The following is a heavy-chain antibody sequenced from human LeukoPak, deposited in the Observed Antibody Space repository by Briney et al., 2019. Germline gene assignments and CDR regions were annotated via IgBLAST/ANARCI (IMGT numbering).Heavy chain of an antibody. CDR2: INSDGSST. CDR1: GFTFSSYW. Sequence: GGSLRLSCAASGFTFSSYWMHWVRQAPGKGLVWVSRINSDGSSTSYADSVKGRFTISRDNAKNTLYLQMNSLRAEDTAVYYCASGYSYGYFGYWGQGTLVTVSS. CDR3: ASGYSYGYFGY. J-gene: IGHJ4*02. D-gene: IGHD5-18*01. V-gene: IGHV3-74*01.